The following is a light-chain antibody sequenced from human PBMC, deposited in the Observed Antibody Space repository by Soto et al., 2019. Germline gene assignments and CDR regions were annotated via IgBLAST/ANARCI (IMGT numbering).Light chain of an antibody. CDR2: GAS. V-gene: IGKV3-15*01. Sequence: EIVMTQSPATLSVSPGERATLSCRASQSVRSNLAWYQQKPGQAPRLLIYGASTRATGIPARFSGSGSGTDFTLTISSLQAEDVAVYYCQQYHSDPITFGQGTRLEIK. J-gene: IGKJ5*01. CDR1: QSVRSN. CDR3: QQYHSDPIT.